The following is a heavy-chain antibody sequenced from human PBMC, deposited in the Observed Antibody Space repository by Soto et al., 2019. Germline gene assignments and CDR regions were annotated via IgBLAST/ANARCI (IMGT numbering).Heavy chain of an antibody. CDR3: AQATITIIRGSIMKGSVWFDP. D-gene: IGHD3-10*01. J-gene: IGHJ5*02. Sequence: SGPTLVNPTQTLTLTCTFSGFSLKTSGVGVGWFRQPPGQALEWLALIYWNDDQDYSASLKSRLTVTKDTSKNQVILTLTSVDPVDTATYFCAQATITIIRGSIMKGSVWFDPWGQGTLVTVSS. V-gene: IGHV2-5*01. CDR1: GFSLKTSGVG. CDR2: IYWNDDQ.